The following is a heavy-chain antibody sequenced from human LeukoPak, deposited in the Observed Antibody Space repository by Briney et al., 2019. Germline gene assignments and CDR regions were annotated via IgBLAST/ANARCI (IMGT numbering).Heavy chain of an antibody. D-gene: IGHD3-10*01. J-gene: IGHJ4*02. Sequence: GGSLRLSCAASGFTFDDYAMHWVRQAPGKGLEWVALISWEGQTTYYADSVRGRFTISRDNSKNSLYLQMNSLRTEDTAFYYCTRDTDYGSATNYFPSWGQRTLVSLSS. CDR2: ISWEGQTT. CDR3: TRDTDYGSATNYFPS. V-gene: IGHV3-43*01. CDR1: GFTFDDYA.